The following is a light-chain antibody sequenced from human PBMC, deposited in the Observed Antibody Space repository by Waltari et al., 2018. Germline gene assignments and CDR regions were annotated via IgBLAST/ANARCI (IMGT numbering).Light chain of an antibody. CDR2: DDS. CDR3: QVWDSSSDHRV. J-gene: IGLJ3*02. CDR1: NIGSKT. Sequence: SYILTQPPSVSVAPGQTARIPCGGNNIGSKTVHWYQQKPGQAPVLVVSDDSDRPSVIRERFSDSNSGNTATLTISRVEAGDEADYYCQVWDSSSDHRVFGGGTTLTVL. V-gene: IGLV3-21*02.